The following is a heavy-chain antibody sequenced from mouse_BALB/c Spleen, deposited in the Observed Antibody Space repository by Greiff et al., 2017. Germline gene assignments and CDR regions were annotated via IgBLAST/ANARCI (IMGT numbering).Heavy chain of an antibody. V-gene: IGHV1-80*01. D-gene: IGHD2-4*01. CDR3: ATYYDYAWFAD. CDR2: IYPGDGDT. J-gene: IGHJ3*01. Sequence: QVQLQQSGAELVRPGSSVKISCKASGYAFSRYWMNWVKQRPGQGLEWIGQIYPGDGDTNYNGKFKGKATLTADKSSSTAYMQLSSLTSEDSAVYFCATYYDYAWFADWGQGTLVTVSA. CDR1: GYAFSRYW.